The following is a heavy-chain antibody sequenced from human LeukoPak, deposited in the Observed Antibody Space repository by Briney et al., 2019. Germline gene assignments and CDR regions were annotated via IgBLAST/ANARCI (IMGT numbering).Heavy chain of an antibody. CDR3: ARPWFGGSYGDY. Sequence: GGSLRLSCAASGFTFSSYSMNWVRQAPGKGLEWVSSISSSSSYIYYADSVKGRFTISRDNAKNSLYLQMNSLRAEDTAVYYCARPWFGGSYGDYWGQGTLVTVSS. V-gene: IGHV3-21*01. D-gene: IGHD3-10*01. CDR2: ISSSSSYI. CDR1: GFTFSSYS. J-gene: IGHJ4*02.